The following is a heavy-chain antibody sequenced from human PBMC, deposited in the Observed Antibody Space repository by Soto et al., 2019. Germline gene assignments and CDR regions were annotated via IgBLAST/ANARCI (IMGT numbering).Heavy chain of an antibody. J-gene: IGHJ4*02. Sequence: GGSLRLSCAGSGFTFRWFGMNWVRQAPGKGLEWVARISNDGSNEYYVDSVKGRFTISRDNSKNTLYLQMDSLRAEDTAVYYCAKGEVRGIIPSYFDYWGLGTLVTAPQ. CDR3: AKGEVRGIIPSYFDY. CDR1: GFTFRWFG. CDR2: ISNDGSNE. V-gene: IGHV3-30*18. D-gene: IGHD3-10*01.